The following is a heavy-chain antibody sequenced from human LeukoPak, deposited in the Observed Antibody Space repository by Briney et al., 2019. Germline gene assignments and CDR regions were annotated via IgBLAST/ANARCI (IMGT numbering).Heavy chain of an antibody. V-gene: IGHV3-7*01. Sequence: GGSLRLSCAASGFTFSSYWMSWVRQAPGKGLEWVANIKQDGSEKYYVDSVKGRFTISSDNAKNSLYLQMNSLRAEDTAVYYCARLWGFGESANDYWGQGTLVTVSS. CDR2: IKQDGSEK. CDR3: ARLWGFGESANDY. D-gene: IGHD3-10*01. J-gene: IGHJ4*02. CDR1: GFTFSSYW.